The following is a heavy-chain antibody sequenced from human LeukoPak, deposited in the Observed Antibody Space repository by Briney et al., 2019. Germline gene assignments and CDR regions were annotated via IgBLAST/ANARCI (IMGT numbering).Heavy chain of an antibody. CDR3: AREHFDFDY. J-gene: IGHJ4*02. CDR2: ITGSGVST. V-gene: IGHV3-23*01. CDR1: GFTFSDYA. D-gene: IGHD2/OR15-2a*01. Sequence: GGSLRLSCEASGFTFSDYAMTWVRQAPGKGLEWVSEITGSGVSTYYADSVKGRFTISRDNSKNTLYLQMRSLRAEDTAVYYCAREHFDFDYWGQGTLVTVPS.